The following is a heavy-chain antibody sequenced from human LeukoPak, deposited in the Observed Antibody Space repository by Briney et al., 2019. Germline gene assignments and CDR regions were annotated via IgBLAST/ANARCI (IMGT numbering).Heavy chain of an antibody. Sequence: ETLSLTCAVYGGSFSGYYWSWIRQPPGKGLEWIGEINHSGSTNYNPSLKSRVTISVDTSKNQFSLKLSSVTAADTAVYYCARGIRSYPSGRKTYYMDVWGKGTTVTVSS. V-gene: IGHV4-34*01. CDR2: INHSGST. CDR3: ARGIRSYPSGRKTYYMDV. CDR1: GGSFSGYY. J-gene: IGHJ6*03. D-gene: IGHD1-26*01.